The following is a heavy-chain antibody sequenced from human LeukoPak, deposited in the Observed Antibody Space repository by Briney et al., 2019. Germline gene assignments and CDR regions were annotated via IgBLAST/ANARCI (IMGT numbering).Heavy chain of an antibody. V-gene: IGHV4-39*07. CDR3: ARGPYKYDGSGAFDI. D-gene: IGHD3-22*01. J-gene: IGHJ3*02. Sequence: SETLSLTCTVSGGSISGSSYYWGWIRQPPGKGLEWIGSIYYSGSTYYNPSLKSRVTISVDTSKNQFSLKLTSVTAADTAVYYCARGPYKYDGSGAFDIWGQGTMVTVSS. CDR2: IYYSGST. CDR1: GGSISGSSYY.